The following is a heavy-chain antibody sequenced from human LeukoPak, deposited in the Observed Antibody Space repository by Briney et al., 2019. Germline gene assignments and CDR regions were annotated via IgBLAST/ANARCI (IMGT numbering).Heavy chain of an antibody. CDR3: ARESVYSGRYYAFDI. CDR2: IYYSGST. V-gene: IGHV4-59*01. D-gene: IGHD1-26*01. CDR1: GGSISSYY. J-gene: IGHJ3*02. Sequence: SETLTLTCTVSGGSISSYYWTWIRQPPGKGLEWIGYIYYSGSTNYNPSLKGRVTISVDTSKNQFSLKLNSVTAADTAVYYCARESVYSGRYYAFDIWGQGTMVTVSS.